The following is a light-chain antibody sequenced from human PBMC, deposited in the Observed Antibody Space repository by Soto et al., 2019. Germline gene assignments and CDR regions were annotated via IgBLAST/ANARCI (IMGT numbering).Light chain of an antibody. J-gene: IGKJ5*01. CDR2: DAS. Sequence: DVRMSQSSATLSAYVGDSDTIPCRASQNIRNWLAWYQQKPGKAPNPLIYDASSLKSGVPARFSGSGSGTEFTLTISSLQPDDFATYYCQQYNTYSTFGQGTRLEIK. CDR1: QNIRNW. V-gene: IGKV1-5*01. CDR3: QQYNTYST.